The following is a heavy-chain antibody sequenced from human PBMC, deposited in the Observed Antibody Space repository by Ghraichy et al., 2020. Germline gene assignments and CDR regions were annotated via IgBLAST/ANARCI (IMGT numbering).Heavy chain of an antibody. Sequence: GGSLRLSCSASGFTFSSYAMHWVRQAPGKGLEYVSSISSDGTGSYNSDSVKGKFTISRDNSENTLYLQMSNLRTEDTAVYYCVKEQEWRSTTLEYWGQGTMVTVAS. CDR1: GFTFSSYA. V-gene: IGHV3-64D*06. D-gene: IGHD2-2*01. CDR2: ISSDGTGS. CDR3: VKEQEWRSTTLEY. J-gene: IGHJ4*02.